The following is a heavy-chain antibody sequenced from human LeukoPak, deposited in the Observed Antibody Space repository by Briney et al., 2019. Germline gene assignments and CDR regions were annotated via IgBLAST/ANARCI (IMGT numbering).Heavy chain of an antibody. Sequence: SVKVSCKASGGTFSSYAISWVRQAPGQGLEWMGRIIPILGIANYAQKFQGRVTITADESTSTAYMELSSLRSEDTAVYYCARDPHYDRDTSDAFDIWGQGTMVTVSS. J-gene: IGHJ3*02. CDR3: ARDPHYDRDTSDAFDI. V-gene: IGHV1-69*04. CDR1: GGTFSSYA. CDR2: IIPILGIA. D-gene: IGHD3-22*01.